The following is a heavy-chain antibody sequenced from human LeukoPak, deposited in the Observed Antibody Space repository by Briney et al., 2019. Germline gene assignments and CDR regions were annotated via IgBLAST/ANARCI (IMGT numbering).Heavy chain of an antibody. CDR1: GGSISSSRYY. D-gene: IGHD2-8*01. J-gene: IGHJ4*02. V-gene: IGHV4-39*07. CDR2: IYYSGCT. CDR3: ARGYCTNAVCSLGPTQA. Sequence: PSETLSLTCTVSGGSISSSRYYWGWIRQPPGKGLEWIGSIYYSGCTYYNPSLKSRVTISVDTSKNQFSLKLSSATAADTAVYYCARGYCTNAVCSLGPTQAWGQGTLVTVSS.